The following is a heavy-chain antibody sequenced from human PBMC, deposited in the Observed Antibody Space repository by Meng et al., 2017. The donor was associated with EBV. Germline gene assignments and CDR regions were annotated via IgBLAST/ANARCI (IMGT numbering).Heavy chain of an antibody. CDR2: LIPMSDAP. CDR3: ASESGRGFTPDY. Sequence: GELVESGGEVKKPGSAVKVSGKTAGGTFRSDAVSWVRQAPGQGLEWMGGLIPMSDAPYYAQKFQDRVTITADESTSTHYMDLSGLRSEDTAVYYCASESGRGFTPDYWGQGTLVTVSS. CDR1: GGTFRSDA. D-gene: IGHD3-10*01. J-gene: IGHJ4*02. V-gene: IGHV1-69*01.